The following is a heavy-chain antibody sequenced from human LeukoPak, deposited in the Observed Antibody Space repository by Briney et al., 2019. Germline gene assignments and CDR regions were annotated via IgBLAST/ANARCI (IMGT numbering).Heavy chain of an antibody. D-gene: IGHD6-6*01. Sequence: GASVKVSCKVSGYTLTELSMHWVRQAPGKELEWMGGFDPEDGETIYAQKFQGRVTMTEDTSTDTAYMELSSLRSEDTAVYYCATVTSSSPRKTQISYYFDYWGQGTLVTVSS. V-gene: IGHV1-24*01. CDR3: ATVTSSSPRKTQISYYFDY. CDR1: GYTLTELS. CDR2: FDPEDGET. J-gene: IGHJ4*02.